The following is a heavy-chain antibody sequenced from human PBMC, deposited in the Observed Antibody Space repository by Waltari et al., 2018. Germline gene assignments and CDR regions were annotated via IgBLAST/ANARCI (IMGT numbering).Heavy chain of an antibody. D-gene: IGHD3-3*01. CDR2: IYHSGST. V-gene: IGHV4-38-2*02. CDR1: GYSISSGYY. J-gene: IGHJ3*02. CDR3: ARDTLRFLEWLLSYDAFDI. Sequence: QVQLQESGPGLVKPSETLSLTCTVSGYSISSGYYWGWIRQPPGTGLEWIGSIYHSGSTYYNPSLKSRVTISVDTSKNQFSLKLSSVTAADTAVYYCARDTLRFLEWLLSYDAFDIWGQGTMVTVSS.